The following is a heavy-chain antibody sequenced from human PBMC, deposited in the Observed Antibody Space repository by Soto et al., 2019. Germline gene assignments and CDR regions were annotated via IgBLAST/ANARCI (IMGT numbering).Heavy chain of an antibody. CDR2: ISSTGVTT. J-gene: IGHJ4*01. V-gene: IGHV3-23*01. D-gene: IGHD2-2*01. CDR3: AKSNVVLRLFYFDH. Sequence: GGAQRLSCAASGFAFSSYAMTWVRQAPGKGLEWVSGISSTGVTTFYADSVKGRFTIPRDNSKNTLYLQMHVLRAEDTAVYYCAKSNVVLRLFYFDHWGQGTPFTVSS. CDR1: GFAFSSYA.